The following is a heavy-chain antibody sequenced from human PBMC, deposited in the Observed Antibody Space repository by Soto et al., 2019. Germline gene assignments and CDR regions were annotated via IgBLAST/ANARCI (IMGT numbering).Heavy chain of an antibody. CDR1: GFTFSNYA. D-gene: IGHD3-10*01. CDR3: AKDRRIWFGGMDV. J-gene: IGHJ6*02. V-gene: IGHV3-23*01. CDR2: ISGSGGVT. Sequence: EVQLLESGGGLQQPGGSLRLSCAASGFTFSNYAMNWVRQAPGKGLEWVSAISGSGGVTYYADSVKGRFTISRDNSNNTQYLQMDSLRAEDTAVYYCAKDRRIWFGGMDVWGPGTTGTVSS.